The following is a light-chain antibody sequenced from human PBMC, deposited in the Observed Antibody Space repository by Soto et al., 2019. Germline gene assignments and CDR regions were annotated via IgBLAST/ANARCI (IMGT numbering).Light chain of an antibody. CDR1: DVGSYGV. Sequence: QSVLTQPASVSGSPGQSITISCSDVGSYGVVSWYQQHPGKVPKLMIYDGSKRPSGVSDRFSGPKSANTASLTISGLQAEDEADYYCSLDAGPNTYVFGTGTKLTVL. CDR2: DGS. V-gene: IGLV2-23*01. J-gene: IGLJ1*01. CDR3: SLDAGPNTYV.